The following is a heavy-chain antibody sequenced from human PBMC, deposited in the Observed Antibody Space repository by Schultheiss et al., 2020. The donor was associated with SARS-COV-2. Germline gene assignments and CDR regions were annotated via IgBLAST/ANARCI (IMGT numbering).Heavy chain of an antibody. CDR2: IIPIFGTA. CDR3: ARVDGYRDQEPWHDY. CDR1: GYTFTSYG. V-gene: IGHV1-69*13. J-gene: IGHJ4*02. Sequence: SVKVSCKASGYTFTSYGISWVRQAPGQGLEWMGGIIPIFGTANYAQKFQGRVTITADESTSTAYMELSSLRSEDTAVYYCARVDGYRDQEPWHDYWGQGTLVTVSS. D-gene: IGHD5-18*01.